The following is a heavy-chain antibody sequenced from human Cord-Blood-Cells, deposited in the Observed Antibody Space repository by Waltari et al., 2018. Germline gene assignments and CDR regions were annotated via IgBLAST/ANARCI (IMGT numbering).Heavy chain of an antibody. CDR1: GFTFSSYW. Sequence: EVQLVESGGGLVQPGGSLRLSCAAPGFTFSSYWMSWVRQAPGKGLEWVANIKQDGSEKYYVDSVKGRFTISRDNAKNSLYLQMNSLRAEDTAVYYCARSYYDSSGYFDYWGQGTLVTVSS. D-gene: IGHD3-22*01. V-gene: IGHV3-7*01. CDR3: ARSYYDSSGYFDY. CDR2: IKQDGSEK. J-gene: IGHJ4*02.